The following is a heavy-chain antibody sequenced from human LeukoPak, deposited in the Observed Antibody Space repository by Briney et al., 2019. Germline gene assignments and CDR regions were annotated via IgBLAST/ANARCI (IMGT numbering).Heavy chain of an antibody. Sequence: GGSLRLSCAASGFTFSSYEMNWVRQAPGKGLEWVSYISSSGSTIYYADSVKGQFTISRDNAKNSLYLQMNSLRAEDTAVYYCRRGDVEGQQDYSFASGGREPRVPVPWG. J-gene: IGHJ5*02. CDR3: RRGDVEGQQDYSFASGGREPRVPVP. CDR1: GFTFSSYE. D-gene: IGHD6-13*01. CDR2: ISSSGSTI. V-gene: IGHV3-48*03.